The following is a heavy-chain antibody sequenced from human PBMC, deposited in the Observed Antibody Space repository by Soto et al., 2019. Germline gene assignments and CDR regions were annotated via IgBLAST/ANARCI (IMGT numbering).Heavy chain of an antibody. CDR3: ARLWATGYYYDYMDV. CDR2: INHSGST. J-gene: IGHJ6*03. D-gene: IGHD5-12*01. CDR1: GGSFSGYY. Sequence: SETLSLTCAVYGGSFSGYYWSWIRQPPGKGLEWIGEINHSGSTNYNPSLKSRVTISVDTSKNQFSLKLSSVTAADTAVYYCARLWATGYYYDYMDVWSRGTTVTVSS. V-gene: IGHV4-34*01.